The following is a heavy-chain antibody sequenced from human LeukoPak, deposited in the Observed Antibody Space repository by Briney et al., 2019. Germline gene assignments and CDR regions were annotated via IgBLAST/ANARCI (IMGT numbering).Heavy chain of an antibody. CDR1: GGSISSSSYY. CDR3: ARVGQNCDFWSGYYNWFDP. CDR2: IYYSGST. V-gene: IGHV4-39*07. J-gene: IGHJ5*02. D-gene: IGHD3-3*01. Sequence: PSETLSLTCTVSGGSISSSSYYWGWIRQPPGKGLEWIGSIYYSGSTYYNPSLKSRVTISVDTSKNQFSLKLSSVTAADTAVYYCARVGQNCDFWSGYYNWFDPWGQGTLVTVSS.